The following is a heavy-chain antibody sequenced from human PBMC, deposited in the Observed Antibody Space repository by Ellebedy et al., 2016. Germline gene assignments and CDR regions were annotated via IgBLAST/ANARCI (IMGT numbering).Heavy chain of an antibody. CDR2: ISSAGSP. V-gene: IGHV3-23*01. CDR3: AKHLVVGEWYFDH. J-gene: IGHJ4*02. D-gene: IGHD2-21*01. Sequence: GESLKISCAASGFTFSGFAMSWVRQAPGKGLEWVSTISSAGSPNYADSVRGRFTISRDSSKDTLYLDMDSLRAEDTAVYYCAKHLVVGEWYFDHWGQGTLVTVSS. CDR1: GFTFSGFA.